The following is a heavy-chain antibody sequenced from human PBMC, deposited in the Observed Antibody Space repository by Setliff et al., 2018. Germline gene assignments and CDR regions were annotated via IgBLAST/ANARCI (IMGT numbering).Heavy chain of an antibody. Sequence: ASVKVSCKASGYTFSTYGIAWVRQAPGQGLEWMGWISPYNGYIIYAHKFQGRATMTTDTSTGTADMELRNLRSDDTAVYYCTRDTNIVVVPPHRTAFDIWGQGTMVT. D-gene: IGHD2-2*01. CDR3: TRDTNIVVVPPHRTAFDI. J-gene: IGHJ3*02. CDR1: GYTFSTYG. CDR2: ISPYNGYI. V-gene: IGHV1-18*01.